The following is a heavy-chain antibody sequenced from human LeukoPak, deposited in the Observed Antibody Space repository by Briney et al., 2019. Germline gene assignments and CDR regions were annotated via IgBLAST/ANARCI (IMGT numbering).Heavy chain of an antibody. D-gene: IGHD5-18*01. J-gene: IGHJ6*03. CDR3: ARDGYNYDYYYYMDV. Sequence: SETLSLTCTVSGDSISRYYWSWIRQPAGKGLEWIGRIYISGSTNYNPSLKSRVTMSVDTSKNQFSLKLSSVTAADTAVYYCARDGYNYDYYYYMDVWGKGTTVTISS. CDR2: IYISGST. CDR1: GDSISRYY. V-gene: IGHV4-4*07.